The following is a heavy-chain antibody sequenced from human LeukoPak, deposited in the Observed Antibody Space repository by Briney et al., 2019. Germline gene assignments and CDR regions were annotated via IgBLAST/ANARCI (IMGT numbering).Heavy chain of an antibody. CDR3: ARNPSYSSSWYPLFDP. J-gene: IGHJ5*02. CDR2: ISSSSSYI. D-gene: IGHD6-13*01. V-gene: IGHV3-21*01. Sequence: GGSLRLSCAASGFTFSSYSMNWVRQAPGKGLEWVSSISSSSSYIYYADSEKGRFTISRDNAKSSLYLQMNSLRAEDTAVYYCARNPSYSSSWYPLFDPWGQGTLVTVSS. CDR1: GFTFSSYS.